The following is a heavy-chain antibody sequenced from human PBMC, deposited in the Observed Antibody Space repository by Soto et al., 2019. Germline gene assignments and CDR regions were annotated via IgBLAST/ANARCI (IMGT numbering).Heavy chain of an antibody. CDR3: AHRRPWSSNWNSGWFDP. D-gene: IGHD1-20*01. CDR2: IYWDDDK. V-gene: IGHV2-5*02. CDR1: GFSLTTSGVG. J-gene: IGHJ5*02. Sequence: QITLKESGPTLVKPTQTLTLTCTFSGFSLTTSGVGVGWIRQTPGKALEWLAVIYWDDDKRYSPSLNRRLTITQATTNNQVPLTMTHMAPADTATYFCAHRRPWSSNWNSGWFDPWGQGTVVTVSS.